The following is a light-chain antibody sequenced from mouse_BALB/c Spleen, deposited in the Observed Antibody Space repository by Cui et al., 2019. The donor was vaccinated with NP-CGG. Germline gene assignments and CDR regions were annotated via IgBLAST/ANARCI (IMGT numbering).Light chain of an antibody. Sequence: VLALETALTTSPGETVTLTCRSSTGTVTTSNYANWVQERPDHLFTGLIGGTNNRAPGIPARFSGSLIGDKAALTITGAQTEDEAIYFCALWYSNHWVFGGGTKLTVL. CDR1: TGTVTTSNY. J-gene: IGLJ1*01. CDR2: GTN. CDR3: ALWYSNHWV. V-gene: IGLV1*01.